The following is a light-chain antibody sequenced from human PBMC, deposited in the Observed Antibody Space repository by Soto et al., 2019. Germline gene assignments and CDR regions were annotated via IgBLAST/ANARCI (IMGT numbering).Light chain of an antibody. Sequence: QSVLTQPRSVSASPGQSVTLSCTGSRSDVGVYNYVSWYQQHPGKAPKLMIYDVSKRPSGVPGRFSGSKSGSTASLTISGLQAEDEADYYFCSYGGGYTPLVFGGGTKLTVL. V-gene: IGLV2-11*01. J-gene: IGLJ2*01. CDR3: CSYGGGYTPLV. CDR2: DVS. CDR1: RSDVGVYNY.